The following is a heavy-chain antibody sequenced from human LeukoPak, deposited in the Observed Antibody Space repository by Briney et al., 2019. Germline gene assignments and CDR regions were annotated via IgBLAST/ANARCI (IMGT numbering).Heavy chain of an antibody. J-gene: IGHJ4*02. D-gene: IGHD3-16*02. CDR2: INPNSGGT. CDR1: GYTFTGYY. Sequence: RASVKVSCKASGYTFTGYYMHWVRQAPGQGLEWMGWINPNSGGTNYAQKFQGRVTMTRDTSISTAYMELSRLRSDDTAVYYCARELRELSLYGYFDYWGQGTLVTVSS. V-gene: IGHV1-2*02. CDR3: ARELRELSLYGYFDY.